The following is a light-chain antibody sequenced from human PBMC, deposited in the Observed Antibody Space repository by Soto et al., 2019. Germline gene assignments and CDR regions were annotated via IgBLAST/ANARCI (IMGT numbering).Light chain of an antibody. Sequence: EIVLTQSPGTLSLSPGDTATLSCRASQSVSSNNLAWYHQKPGQTPSLLIYGASSRATGIPDRFSGSGSGTDFTITISRLEPEDFAVYYCQQYDNSITFGQGTRLEIE. CDR3: QQYDNSIT. CDR1: QSVSSNN. J-gene: IGKJ5*01. V-gene: IGKV3-20*01. CDR2: GAS.